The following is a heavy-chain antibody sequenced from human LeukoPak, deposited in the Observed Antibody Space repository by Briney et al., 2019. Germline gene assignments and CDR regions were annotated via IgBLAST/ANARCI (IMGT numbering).Heavy chain of an antibody. CDR3: ARSSPRRITIFGVVISEWFDP. CDR2: ISGSGGST. CDR1: GFTFSSYA. V-gene: IGHV3-23*01. J-gene: IGHJ5*02. D-gene: IGHD3-3*01. Sequence: GGSLRLSCAASGFTFSSYAMSWVRQAPGKGLEWVSAISGSGGSTYYADSVKGRVTISRDNSKNTLCLQMNSLRAEDTAVYYCARSSPRRITIFGVVISEWFDPWGQGTLVTVSS.